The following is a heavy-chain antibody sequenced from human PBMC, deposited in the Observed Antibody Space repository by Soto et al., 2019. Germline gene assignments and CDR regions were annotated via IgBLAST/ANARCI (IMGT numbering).Heavy chain of an antibody. CDR2: IDWDDDK. V-gene: IGHV2-70*01. J-gene: IGHJ6*02. CDR3: ARAESQYSSGWYDYYYYGMDV. CDR1: GFSLSTSGMC. Sequence: SGPTLVNPTQTLTLTCTFSGFSLSTSGMCVSWIRQPPGKALEWLALIDWDDDKYYSTSLKTRLTISKDTSKNQVVLTMTNMDPVDTATYYCARAESQYSSGWYDYYYYGMDVWGQGTTVTVSS. D-gene: IGHD6-19*01.